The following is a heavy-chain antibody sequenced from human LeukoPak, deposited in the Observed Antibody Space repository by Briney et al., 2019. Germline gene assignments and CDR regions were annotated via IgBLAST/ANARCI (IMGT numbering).Heavy chain of an antibody. D-gene: IGHD3-22*01. CDR2: IYYSGST. CDR1: GGSISSSSYY. Sequence: SQTLSLTCTVSGGSISSSSYYWGWIRQPPGKGLEWIESIYYSGSTYYNPSLKSRVTISVDTSKNQFSLKLSSVTAADTAVYYCARLAVSSSGYRISHFDYWGQGTLVTVSS. J-gene: IGHJ4*02. CDR3: ARLAVSSSGYRISHFDY. V-gene: IGHV4-39*01.